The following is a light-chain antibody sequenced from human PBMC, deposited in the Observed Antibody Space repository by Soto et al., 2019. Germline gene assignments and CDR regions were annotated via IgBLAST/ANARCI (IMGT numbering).Light chain of an antibody. V-gene: IGLV2-11*01. Sequence: QSALTQPRSVSGSPGQSVTISCTGASNNVGGYNYVSWYQHHPGKVPQLIIYDVTKRPSGVPDRSSGSKSGNTASLTISGLQVEDEADYYCCSYAGTYTWIFGGGTKLTVL. J-gene: IGLJ2*01. CDR3: CSYAGTYTWI. CDR1: SNNVGGYNY. CDR2: DVT.